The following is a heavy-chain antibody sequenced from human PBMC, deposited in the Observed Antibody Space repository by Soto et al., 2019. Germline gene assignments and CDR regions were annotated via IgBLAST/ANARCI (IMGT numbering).Heavy chain of an antibody. J-gene: IGHJ5*02. D-gene: IGHD5-12*01. V-gene: IGHV2-5*02. Sequence: SGPTLVNPTQTLTLTCTFSGFSLRSVGVAVGWIRQPPGKALEWLALIYWDDDKRYSPSLKSRLTITKDTSKNQVVLTMTNMEPLDTATYFCAHSSRIDIVATIFRSSWYGGTSWFDPWGQGTLVTVSS. CDR2: IYWDDDK. CDR1: GFSLRSVGVA. CDR3: AHSSRIDIVATIFRSSWYGGTSWFDP.